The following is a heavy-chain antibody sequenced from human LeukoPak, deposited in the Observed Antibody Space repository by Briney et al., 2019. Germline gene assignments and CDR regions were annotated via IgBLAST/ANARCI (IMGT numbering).Heavy chain of an antibody. CDR3: RGDYYAGGGRNWFDP. Sequence: ETLSLTCTVSGGSMSSYYWSFIRQSAGTGLEWLGRIYTSGNTCNNPSLKSRVTLSVDASKNQFFLGLTSVTAADTAVYCARGDYYAGGGRNWFDPWGHGTLVTVTS. V-gene: IGHV4-4*07. CDR1: GGSMSSYY. CDR2: IYTSGNT. J-gene: IGHJ5*02. D-gene: IGHD3-16*01.